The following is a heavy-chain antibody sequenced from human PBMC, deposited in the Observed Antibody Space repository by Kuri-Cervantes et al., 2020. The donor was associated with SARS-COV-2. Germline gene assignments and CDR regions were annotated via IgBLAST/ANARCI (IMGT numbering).Heavy chain of an antibody. CDR1: GCPITTYSYY. CDR3: VRHPPIAVAGYYFDY. Sequence: LRLSCTVSGCPITTYSYYWGWIRQPPGKGLEWIGSLYYIGSTYYNPSLKSPVTISIDTSKNQFSLRLSSVTAADTAVYYCVRHPPIAVAGYYFDYWGQGALVTVSS. V-gene: IGHV4-39*01. D-gene: IGHD6-19*01. CDR2: LYYIGST. J-gene: IGHJ4*02.